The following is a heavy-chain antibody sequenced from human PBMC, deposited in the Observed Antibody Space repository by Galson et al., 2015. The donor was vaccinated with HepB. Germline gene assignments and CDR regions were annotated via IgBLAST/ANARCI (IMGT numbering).Heavy chain of an antibody. D-gene: IGHD2-2*01. Sequence: SVKVSCKASGSTFTSYDINWVRQATGQGLEWMGWMNPNSGNTGYAQKFQGRVTMTRNTSISTAYMELSSLRSEDTAVYYCAREGRGVPAASGGYYYYGMDVWGQGTTVTVSS. CDR3: AREGRGVPAASGGYYYYGMDV. CDR1: GSTFTSYD. V-gene: IGHV1-8*01. J-gene: IGHJ6*02. CDR2: MNPNSGNT.